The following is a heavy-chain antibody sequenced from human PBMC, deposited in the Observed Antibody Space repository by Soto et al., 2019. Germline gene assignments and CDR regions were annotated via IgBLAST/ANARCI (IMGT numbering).Heavy chain of an antibody. J-gene: IGHJ3*02. V-gene: IGHV3-33*01. CDR2: IWYDGSNK. CDR1: GFTFSSYG. CDR3: ARDEDSSGWSVLMPFDI. D-gene: IGHD6-19*01. Sequence: GGSLRLSCAASGFTFSSYGMHWVRQAPGKGLEWVAVIWYDGSNKYYADSVKGRFTISRDNSKNTLYLQMNSLRAEDTAVFYCARDEDSSGWSVLMPFDIWGQGTMVTVSS.